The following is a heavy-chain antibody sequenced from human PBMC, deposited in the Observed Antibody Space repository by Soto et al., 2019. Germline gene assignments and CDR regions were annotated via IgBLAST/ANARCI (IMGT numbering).Heavy chain of an antibody. V-gene: IGHV1-46*03. CDR3: ASEDSGSYYFDY. CDR2: INPSGGST. CDR1: GYTFTSYY. J-gene: IGHJ4*02. D-gene: IGHD1-26*01. Sequence: QVQLVQSGAEVKKPGASVKVSCKASGYTFTSYYMHWERQAPGQGLEWMRIINPSGGSTSYAQKFQGRVTMTRDTSTSTVYLELSSLRSEDTAVYYCASEDSGSYYFDYWGQGTLVTVSS.